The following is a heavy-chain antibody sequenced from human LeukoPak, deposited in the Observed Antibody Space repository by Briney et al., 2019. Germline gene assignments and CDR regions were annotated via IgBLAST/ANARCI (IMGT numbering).Heavy chain of an antibody. Sequence: PSEPLSLTCAVYGGSFSGYYWSWIRQPPGKGLEWIGEINHSGSTNYNPSLKSRVTISVDTSKNQFSLKLSSVTAADTAVYYCARPSLKGVTTSEPRAFDYWGQGTLVTVSS. CDR3: ARPSLKGVTTSEPRAFDY. J-gene: IGHJ4*02. CDR2: INHSGST. V-gene: IGHV4-34*01. CDR1: GGSFSGYY. D-gene: IGHD4-17*01.